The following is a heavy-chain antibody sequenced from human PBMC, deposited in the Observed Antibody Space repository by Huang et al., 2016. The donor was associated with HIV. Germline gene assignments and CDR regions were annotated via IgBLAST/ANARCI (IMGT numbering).Heavy chain of an antibody. V-gene: IGHV4-34*01. J-gene: IGHJ3*02. D-gene: IGHD3-22*01. Sequence: QVQLQQWGAGLLKPSETLSLTCAVYGGSFSGYYWSWIRPPPGKGLEWIGEINHSGSTNYHPSLKCRVTISVDTSKTHFSLKLNSVTAADTAVYYCARGPDYYDSSGREAFDIWGQGTMVTVSS. CDR2: INHSGST. CDR1: GGSFSGYY. CDR3: ARGPDYYDSSGREAFDI.